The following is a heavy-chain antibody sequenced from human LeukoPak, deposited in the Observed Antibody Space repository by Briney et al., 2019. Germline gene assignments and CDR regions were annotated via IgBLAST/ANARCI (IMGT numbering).Heavy chain of an antibody. CDR2: INPNSGGT. V-gene: IGHV1-2*06. CDR1: GYTFTGYY. Sequence: GASVKVSCKASGYTFTGYYMHWVRQAPGQGLEWMGRINPNSGGTNYAQKFQGRVTVTRDTSISTAYMELSRLRSDDTAVYYCARDRDGLLWFGESDYWGQGTLVTVSS. D-gene: IGHD3-10*01. J-gene: IGHJ4*02. CDR3: ARDRDGLLWFGESDY.